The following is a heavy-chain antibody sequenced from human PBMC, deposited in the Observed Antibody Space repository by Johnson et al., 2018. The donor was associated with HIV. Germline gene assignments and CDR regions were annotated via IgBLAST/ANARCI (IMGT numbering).Heavy chain of an antibody. CDR2: ISYDGSNK. CDR1: GFTFSSYA. J-gene: IGHJ3*02. CDR3: ARDSQWELRPDAFDI. D-gene: IGHD1-26*01. V-gene: IGHV3-30*04. Sequence: QVQLVESGGGVVQPGRSLRLSCAASGFTFSSYAMHWVRQAPGKGLAWVAVISYDGSNKYYADSVKGRFTISRDNSKNTVYLQMNSLRAEDTAVYYCARDSQWELRPDAFDIWGQGTMVTVSS.